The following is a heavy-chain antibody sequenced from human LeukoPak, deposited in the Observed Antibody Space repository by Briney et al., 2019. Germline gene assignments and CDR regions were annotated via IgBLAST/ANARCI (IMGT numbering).Heavy chain of an antibody. J-gene: IGHJ5*01. D-gene: IGHD2-21*01. V-gene: IGHV4-59*12. CDR3: AKTHCGGGSCDKFDS. CDR1: GGSISSYY. Sequence: ETLSLTCTVSGGSISSYYWSWIRQPPRKGLEWIGYIYYSGSTNYNPSLKSRVTLSIDTSKNQFSLSLNSVTAADTAVYYCAKTHCGGGSCDKFDSWGQGILVTVSS. CDR2: IYYSGST.